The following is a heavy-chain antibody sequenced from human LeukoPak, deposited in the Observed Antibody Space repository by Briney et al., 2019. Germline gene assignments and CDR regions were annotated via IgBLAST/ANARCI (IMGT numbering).Heavy chain of an antibody. D-gene: IGHD6-25*01. Sequence: GGSLRLSCAASGFTVSSNYMSWVCQAPGKGLEWVSVIYSAGSTYYADSVKGRFTISRDNSKNTLYLQMNSLRAEDTAVYYCARAATYSWGQGTLVTVSS. CDR3: ARAATYS. V-gene: IGHV3-66*01. J-gene: IGHJ5*02. CDR2: IYSAGST. CDR1: GFTVSSNY.